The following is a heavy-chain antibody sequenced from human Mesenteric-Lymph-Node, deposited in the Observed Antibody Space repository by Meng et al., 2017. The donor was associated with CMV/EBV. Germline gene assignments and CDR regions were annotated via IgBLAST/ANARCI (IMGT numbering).Heavy chain of an antibody. CDR2: IIPILGIA. Sequence: SVKVSRKASGGTFSSYAISWVRQAPGQGLEWMGGIIPILGIANYAQKFQGRVTITADKSTSTAYMELSSLRSEDTAVYYCARGGRLGYGFDIWGQGTMVTVSS. J-gene: IGHJ3*02. CDR1: GGTFSSYA. D-gene: IGHD2-15*01. V-gene: IGHV1-69*10. CDR3: ARGGRLGYGFDI.